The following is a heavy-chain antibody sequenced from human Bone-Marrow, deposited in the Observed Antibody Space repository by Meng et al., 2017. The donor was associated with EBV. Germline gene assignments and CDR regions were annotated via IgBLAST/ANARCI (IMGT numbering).Heavy chain of an antibody. CDR3: ARKGGLGGWFDP. V-gene: IGHV1-69*01. CDR2: IIPIFGTA. J-gene: IGHJ5*02. Sequence: VVSGGEVQKPGSSVKVSCKASGGNFRRYAISWVRQAPGKGLEWMGGIIPIFGTANYAQKFQGRVTITADESTSTAYMELSSLRSEDTAVYYCARKGGLGGWFDPWGQGTLVTVSS. D-gene: IGHD3-16*01. CDR1: GGNFRRYA.